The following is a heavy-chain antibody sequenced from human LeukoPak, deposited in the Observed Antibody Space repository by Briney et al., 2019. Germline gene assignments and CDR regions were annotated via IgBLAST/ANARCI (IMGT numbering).Heavy chain of an antibody. J-gene: IGHJ4*02. V-gene: IGHV1-8*01. Sequence: ASVKVPCKASGYTFTSYDINWVRQATGQGLEWMGWMNPNSGNTGYAQKFQGRVTMTRNTSISTAYMELSSLRSEDTAVYYCARGLTTVTTKSGPFDYWGQGTLVTVSS. CDR2: MNPNSGNT. D-gene: IGHD4-17*01. CDR3: ARGLTTVTTKSGPFDY. CDR1: GYTFTSYD.